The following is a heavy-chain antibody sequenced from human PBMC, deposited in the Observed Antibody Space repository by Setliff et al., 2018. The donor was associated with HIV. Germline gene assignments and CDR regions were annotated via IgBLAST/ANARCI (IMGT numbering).Heavy chain of an antibody. V-gene: IGHV1-46*01. CDR1: GHSFTTYF. J-gene: IGHJ4*02. CDR3: ARDPSIGQLGDY. D-gene: IGHD6-6*01. CDR2: INPSGGEP. Sequence: ASVKVSCKASGHSFTTYFLHWVRQAPGQGLEWMGMINPSGGEPSYAQRFQGRVTMTRDTSTSTVYMELTRLRSEDTAVYYCARDPSIGQLGDYWGQGTLVTVSS.